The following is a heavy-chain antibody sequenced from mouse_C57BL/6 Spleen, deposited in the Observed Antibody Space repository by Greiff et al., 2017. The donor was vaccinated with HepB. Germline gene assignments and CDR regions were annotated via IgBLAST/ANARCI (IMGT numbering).Heavy chain of an antibody. V-gene: IGHV5-4*01. Sequence: VQLKESGGGLVKPGGSLKLSCAASGFTFSSYAMSWVRQTPEKRLEWVATISDGGSYTYYPDNVKGRFTISRDNAKNNLYLQMSHLKSEDTAMYYCARWYDGYYVDYWGQGTSVTVSS. D-gene: IGHD2-3*01. CDR1: GFTFSSYA. CDR2: ISDGGSYT. CDR3: ARWYDGYYVDY. J-gene: IGHJ4*01.